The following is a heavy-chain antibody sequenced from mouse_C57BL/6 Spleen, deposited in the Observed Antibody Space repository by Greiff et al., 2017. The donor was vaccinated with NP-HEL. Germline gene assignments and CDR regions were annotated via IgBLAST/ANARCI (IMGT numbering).Heavy chain of an antibody. D-gene: IGHD4-1*01. CDR1: GFTFSNYW. CDR2: IRLKSDNYAT. J-gene: IGHJ3*01. CDR3: NWGAY. V-gene: IGHV6-3*01. Sequence: EVQVVESGGGLVQPGGSMKLSCVASGFTFSNYWMNWVRQSPEKGLEWVAQIRLKSDNYATHYAESVKGRFTISRDDSKSSVYLQMNNLRAVDTGIYYCNWGAYWGQGTLVTVSA.